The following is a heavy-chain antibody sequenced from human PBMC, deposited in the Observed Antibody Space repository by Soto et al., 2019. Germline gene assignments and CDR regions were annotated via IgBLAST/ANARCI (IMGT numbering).Heavy chain of an antibody. Sequence: QVQLVESGGGVVQPGRSLRLSCAASGFTFSSYAMHWVRQAPGKGLEWVAVISYDGSNKYYADSVKGRFTISRDNSKNTLYLQMNSLRAEDTAVYYCARVGSRIAARLHRGYFDYWGQGTLVTVSS. D-gene: IGHD6-6*01. J-gene: IGHJ4*02. CDR3: ARVGSRIAARLHRGYFDY. CDR2: ISYDGSNK. CDR1: GFTFSSYA. V-gene: IGHV3-30-3*01.